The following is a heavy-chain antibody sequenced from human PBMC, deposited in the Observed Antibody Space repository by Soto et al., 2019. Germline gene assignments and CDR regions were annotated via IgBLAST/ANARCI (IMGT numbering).Heavy chain of an antibody. V-gene: IGHV1-18*04. D-gene: IGHD3-10*01. CDR2: ISAYNGNT. CDR3: AREGDYYGSLYGMDV. J-gene: IGHJ6*02. Sequence: GAAVKVSCKASGCTFTRHGISWVRQAPGQGLEWMGWISAYNGNTNYAQKLQGRVTMTTDTSTSTAYMELRSLRSDDTAVYYCAREGDYYGSLYGMDVWGQGTTVTVSS. CDR1: GCTFTRHG.